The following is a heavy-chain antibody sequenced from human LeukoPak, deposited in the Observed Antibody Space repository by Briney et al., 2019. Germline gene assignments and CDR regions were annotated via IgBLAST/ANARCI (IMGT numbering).Heavy chain of an antibody. V-gene: IGHV4-59*01. CDR3: ARQFWSGYPRFDY. Sequence: SETLSPTCSVSGGSIFNYYWIWIRQPPGKGLEWIGNIYSSGNTNYNPSLKSRVTISVDTSKNQFSLKLSSVTAADTAVYYCARQFWSGYPRFDYWGQGNLVTVSS. D-gene: IGHD3-3*01. CDR1: GGSIFNYY. CDR2: IYSSGNT. J-gene: IGHJ4*02.